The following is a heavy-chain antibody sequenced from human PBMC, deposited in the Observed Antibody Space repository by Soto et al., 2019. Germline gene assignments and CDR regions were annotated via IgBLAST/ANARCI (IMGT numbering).Heavy chain of an antibody. J-gene: IGHJ4*01. CDR1: GFTFSNYA. CDR2: ISGSGGST. V-gene: IGHV3-23*01. D-gene: IGHD6-19*01. CDR3: APRSSGWYFDY. Sequence: EVQLLESGGGLVQPGGSLRLSCAAPGFTFSNYAMNWVRQAPGKGLEWVSVISGSGGSTYYADSVKGRFTISRDNSKNTLYLQMTSLSGDDTTVYYFAPRSSGWYFDYWRHGTLVTVSS.